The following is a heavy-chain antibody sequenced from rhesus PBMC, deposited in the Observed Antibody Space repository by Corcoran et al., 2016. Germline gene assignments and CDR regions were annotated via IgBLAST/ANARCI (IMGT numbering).Heavy chain of an antibody. D-gene: IGHD5-12*01. CDR1: GGSVSGYW. Sequence: QVQLQQWGEGLVMHSETLSLTCAVYGGSVSGYWWGWSRQPPGKGLEWIGWIRCGGSTNYNPSLKSRVTISIDTSKNQFSLKLSSVTAADTAVYYCARLTLGYPTLWGQGVLVTVSS. J-gene: IGHJ4*01. CDR2: IRCGGST. V-gene: IGHV4-165*01. CDR3: ARLTLGYPTL.